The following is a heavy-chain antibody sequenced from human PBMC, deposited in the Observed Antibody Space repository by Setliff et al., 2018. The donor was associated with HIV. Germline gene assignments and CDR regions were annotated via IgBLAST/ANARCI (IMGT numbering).Heavy chain of an antibody. D-gene: IGHD1-1*01. Sequence: SETLSLTCTVSGGSISTSRHYWGWIRQPPGKGLEWIGSIYYTGSTYYNPSLKSRVTISVDTSKNQFSLKLSSVTAADTAVYYCARGRIGTARGWFDPWGQGTPVTVSS. CDR2: IYYTGST. CDR1: GGSISTSRHY. J-gene: IGHJ5*02. CDR3: ARGRIGTARGWFDP. V-gene: IGHV4-39*07.